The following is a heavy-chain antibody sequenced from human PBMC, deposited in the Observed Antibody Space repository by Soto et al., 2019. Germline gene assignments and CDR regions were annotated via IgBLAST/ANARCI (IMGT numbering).Heavy chain of an antibody. CDR3: ARGPREYCSGGSCYSDFDY. Sequence: SVKVSCKASGGTFSRYAISWVRQAPGQGLEWMGGIIPIFGTANYAQKFQGRVTITADESTSTAYMELSSLRSEDTAVYYCARGPREYCSGGSCYSDFDYWGQGTLVTVS. D-gene: IGHD2-15*01. J-gene: IGHJ4*02. CDR2: IIPIFGTA. CDR1: GGTFSRYA. V-gene: IGHV1-69*13.